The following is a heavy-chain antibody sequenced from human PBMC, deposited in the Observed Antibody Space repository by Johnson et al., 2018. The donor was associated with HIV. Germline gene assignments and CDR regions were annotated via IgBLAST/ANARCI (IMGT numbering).Heavy chain of an antibody. CDR3: ARDRDYYDTSGYHVWGGGFGI. D-gene: IGHD3-22*01. V-gene: IGHV3-7*01. Sequence: VQLLESGGGLVQPGGSLRLSCSASGFTFSNYWMSWVRQAPGKGLEWVANVKQDGSEKYYVDSVKGRFTISRDNANNSLYLKMNSLRVEDTAVYYCARDRDYYDTSGYHVWGGGFGIGGLGTMVTVSS. J-gene: IGHJ3*02. CDR1: GFTFSNYW. CDR2: VKQDGSEK.